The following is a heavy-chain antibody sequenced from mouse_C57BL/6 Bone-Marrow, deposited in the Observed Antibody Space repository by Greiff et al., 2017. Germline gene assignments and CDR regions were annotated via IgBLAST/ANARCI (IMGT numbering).Heavy chain of an antibody. CDR2: IYPGSGST. V-gene: IGHV1-55*01. J-gene: IGHJ2*01. Sequence: QVQLKQPGAELVKPGASVKMSCKASGYTFTSYWITWVKQRPGQGLEWIGDIYPGSGSTNYNEKFKSKATLTVDTSSSTAYMQLSSLTSADSAVXYCAREGGGYYLDYWGQGTTLTVSS. CDR3: AREGGGYYLDY. CDR1: GYTFTSYW.